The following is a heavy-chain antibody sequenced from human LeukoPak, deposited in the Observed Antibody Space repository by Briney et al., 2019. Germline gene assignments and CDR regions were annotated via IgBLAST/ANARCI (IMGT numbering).Heavy chain of an antibody. CDR3: AKARGEQNGGSNY. Sequence: GGSLRLSCAASGFTFSSYAMHWVRQAPGKGLEWVSGISGSGGSTYYADSVKGRFTISRDNSKNTLYLQMTSLRAEDTAMYYCAKARGEQNGGSNYWGQGTLVTVSS. CDR2: ISGSGGST. V-gene: IGHV3-23*01. CDR1: GFTFSSYA. J-gene: IGHJ4*02. D-gene: IGHD2-15*01.